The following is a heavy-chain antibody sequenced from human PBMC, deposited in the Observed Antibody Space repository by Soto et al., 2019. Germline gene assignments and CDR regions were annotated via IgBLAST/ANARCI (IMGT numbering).Heavy chain of an antibody. J-gene: IGHJ6*02. Sequence: QVRLVQPAAEVKKPGASVKVSCKTSGYTFIRYGIAWVRQAPGQGLEWMGWISPYNDYTNYAQKFQGRVRMTADTSTKTVYLELRPPTSGDTAVYYCARGGYYDAVWGKLNQYGLAVWGQGPTVSVSS. CDR1: GYTFIRYG. CDR2: ISPYNDYT. CDR3: ARGGYYDAVWGKLNQYGLAV. V-gene: IGHV1-18*01. D-gene: IGHD3-16*01.